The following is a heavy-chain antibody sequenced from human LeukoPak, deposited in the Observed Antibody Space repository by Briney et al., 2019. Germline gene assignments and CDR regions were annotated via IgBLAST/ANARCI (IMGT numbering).Heavy chain of an antibody. CDR1: AFTFSRYG. CDR3: AKGSKEVLFTRDHYMDV. D-gene: IGHD3-3*01. J-gene: IGHJ6*03. V-gene: IGHV3-30*02. Sequence: GGSLRLSCAASAFTFSRYGMHWVRQAPGKGLEWVAFIRYDGSNKYYADSVKGRFTISRDNSKNTLYLQMNSLRAEDTAVYYCAKGSKEVLFTRDHYMDVWGKGTTVTMSS. CDR2: IRYDGSNK.